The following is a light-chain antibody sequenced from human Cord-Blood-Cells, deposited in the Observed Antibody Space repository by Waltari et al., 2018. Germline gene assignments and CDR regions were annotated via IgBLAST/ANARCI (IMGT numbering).Light chain of an antibody. J-gene: IGLJ3*02. CDR3: QSYDSSLSGPNWV. CDR2: GNS. Sequence: QSVLTQPPSVSAAPGQRVTIPCPGRSSNIGAGYDVHWYQQLPGTAPKLLIYGNSNRPSGVPDRFSGSKSGTSASLAITGLQAEDEADYYCQSYDSSLSGPNWVFGGGTKLTVL. V-gene: IGLV1-40*01. CDR1: SSNIGAGYD.